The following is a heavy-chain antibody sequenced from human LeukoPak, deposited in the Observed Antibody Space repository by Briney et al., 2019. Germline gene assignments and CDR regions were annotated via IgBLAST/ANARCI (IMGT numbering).Heavy chain of an antibody. Sequence: GGSLRLSCAASGFTFDDYGMSWVRQAPGKGLEWVSVIYSGGSTYYADSVKGRFTISRDNSKNTLYLQMNSLRGEDTAVYYCARVSFYYGSGSYLYWGQGTLVTVSS. J-gene: IGHJ4*02. V-gene: IGHV3-53*01. CDR1: GFTFDDYG. CDR2: IYSGGST. CDR3: ARVSFYYGSGSYLY. D-gene: IGHD3-10*01.